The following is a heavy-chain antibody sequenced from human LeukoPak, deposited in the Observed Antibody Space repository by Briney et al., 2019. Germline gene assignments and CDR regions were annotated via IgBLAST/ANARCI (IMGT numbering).Heavy chain of an antibody. V-gene: IGHV3-69-1*01. Sequence: PGGSLRLSCAASGFIFSDYSMTWVRQAPGKGLEWISYISLTRTTYYADSVKGRFTISRDNAKNSLYLQMNSLRAEDTAMYYCTRDGDTVLTRGYYYYMDVWGKGTTVTVSS. CDR2: ISLTRTT. D-gene: IGHD3-10*01. CDR1: GFIFSDYS. J-gene: IGHJ6*03. CDR3: TRDGDTVLTRGYYYYMDV.